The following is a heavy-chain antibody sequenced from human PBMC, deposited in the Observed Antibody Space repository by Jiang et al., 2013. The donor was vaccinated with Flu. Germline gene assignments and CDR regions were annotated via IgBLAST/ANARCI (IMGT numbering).Heavy chain of an antibody. D-gene: IGHD3-22*01. CDR2: ISAYNGNT. CDR3: ARVIFYDSSGYSPYFDY. V-gene: IGHV1-18*01. Sequence: SGAEVKKPGASVKVSCKASGYTFTSYGISWVRQAPGQGLEWMGWISAYNGNTNYAQKLQGRVAMTTDTSTSTAYMELRSLRSDDTAVYYCARVIFYDSSGYSPYFDYWGQGTLVTVSS. CDR1: GYTFTSYG. J-gene: IGHJ4*02.